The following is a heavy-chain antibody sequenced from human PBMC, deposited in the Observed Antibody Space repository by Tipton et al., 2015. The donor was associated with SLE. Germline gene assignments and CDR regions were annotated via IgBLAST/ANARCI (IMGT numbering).Heavy chain of an antibody. J-gene: IGHJ3*02. CDR2: IYSGGST. Sequence: GSLRLSCAASGFTVSSNYMSWVRQAPGKGLEWVSVIYSGGSTYYADSVKGRFTISRDNSKNTLYLQMNSLRAEDTAVYYCARDGRSWRDAFDIWGQGTMVTVSS. V-gene: IGHV3-66*01. CDR3: ARDGRSWRDAFDI. D-gene: IGHD6-19*01. CDR1: GFTVSSNY.